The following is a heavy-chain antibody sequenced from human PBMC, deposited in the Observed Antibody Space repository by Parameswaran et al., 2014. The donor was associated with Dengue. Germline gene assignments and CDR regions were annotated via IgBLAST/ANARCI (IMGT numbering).Heavy chain of an antibody. Sequence: WIRQPPGKGLEWVGRIKSKTDGGTTDYAAPVKGRFTISRDDSKNTLYLQMNSLKTEDTAVYYCTTDPQAREWELLSRYYFDYWGQGTLVTVSS. J-gene: IGHJ4*02. CDR2: IKSKTDGGTT. D-gene: IGHD1-26*01. CDR3: TTDPQAREWELLSRYYFDY. V-gene: IGHV3-15*01.